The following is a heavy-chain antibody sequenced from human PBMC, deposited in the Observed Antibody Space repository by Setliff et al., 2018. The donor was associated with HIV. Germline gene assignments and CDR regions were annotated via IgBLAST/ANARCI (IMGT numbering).Heavy chain of an antibody. D-gene: IGHD2-2*01. CDR3: ARGRRVSSNYYYYYYMDV. CDR2: IKQDGSEK. V-gene: IGHV3-7*03. CDR1: GFTFGREW. J-gene: IGHJ6*03. Sequence: PGGSLRLSCAASGFTFGREWMSWVRQAPGKGLEWVANIKQDGSEKYCVDSVKGRFTISRDNAKNSLYLQMNSLGAEDTAVYYCARGRRVSSNYYYYYYMDVWGKGTTVTVSS.